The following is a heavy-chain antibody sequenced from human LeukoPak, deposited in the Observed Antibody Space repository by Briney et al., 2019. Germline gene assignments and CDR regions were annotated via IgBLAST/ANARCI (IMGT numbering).Heavy chain of an antibody. CDR3: AKDDSSGYYRPEYFQH. V-gene: IGHV3-23*01. CDR1: GFTFSSYG. Sequence: GGSLRLSCAASGFTFSSYGMSWVRQAPGKGLEWVSAISGSGGSTYYADSVKGRFTISRDNSKNTLYLQMNSLRAEDTAVYYCAKDDSSGYYRPEYFQHWGQGTLVTVSS. CDR2: ISGSGGST. D-gene: IGHD3-22*01. J-gene: IGHJ1*01.